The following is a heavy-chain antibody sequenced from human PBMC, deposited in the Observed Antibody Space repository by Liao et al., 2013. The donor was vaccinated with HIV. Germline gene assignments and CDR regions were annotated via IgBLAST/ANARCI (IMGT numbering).Heavy chain of an antibody. Sequence: QVQLQASGPRLVKPSETLSLTCTVFGDSISGGTYYWGWLRQSPGKGLEGLASTHYTGITYYNPPVKSRVTISLDTPKNEFSLKLHSVTAADTAVYYCANEYDVLIGHLPRLPRARNEAFHIWGPGTIVIVSS. V-gene: IGHV4-39*07. J-gene: IGHJ3*02. CDR2: THYTGIT. CDR3: ANEYDVLIGHLPRLPRARNEAFHI. CDR1: GDSISGGTYY. D-gene: IGHD3/OR15-3a*01.